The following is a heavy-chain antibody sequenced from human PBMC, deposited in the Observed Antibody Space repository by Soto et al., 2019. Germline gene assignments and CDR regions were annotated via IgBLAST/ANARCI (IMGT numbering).Heavy chain of an antibody. Sequence: SETLSLTCSVSGGSVSSYSLSWFRQPPGKGLEWIGYIYDSGRTDYNPSLKSRGTISVDTSKNQFSLKLRFVTAADTAVYYCARDYSGSGSYFHYFDYWGQGTLVTVSS. CDR3: ARDYSGSGSYFHYFDY. J-gene: IGHJ4*02. CDR1: GGSVSSYS. V-gene: IGHV4-59*02. CDR2: IYDSGRT. D-gene: IGHD3-10*01.